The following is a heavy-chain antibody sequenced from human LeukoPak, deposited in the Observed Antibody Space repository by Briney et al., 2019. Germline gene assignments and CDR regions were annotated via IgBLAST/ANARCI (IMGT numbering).Heavy chain of an antibody. D-gene: IGHD3/OR15-3a*01. Sequence: GSSVKVSCKASGGTFSSYAISWVRQAPGQGLEWMGGIIPIFGTANYAQKFQGRVTITTDESTSTAYMELSSLRSEDTAMYYCAKLRLYDFWTGLDYWGQGTLVTVSS. V-gene: IGHV1-69*05. CDR2: IIPIFGTA. CDR3: AKLRLYDFWTGLDY. J-gene: IGHJ4*02. CDR1: GGTFSSYA.